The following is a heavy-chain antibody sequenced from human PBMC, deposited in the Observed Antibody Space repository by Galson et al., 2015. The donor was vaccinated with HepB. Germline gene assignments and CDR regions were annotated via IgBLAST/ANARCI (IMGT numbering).Heavy chain of an antibody. CDR1: GFTFSNAW. V-gene: IGHV3-15*01. Sequence: SLRLSCAASGFTFSNAWMSWVRQAPGKGLEWVGRIKSKTDGGTTDYAAPVKGRFTISRDDSKNTLYLQMNSLKTEDTAVYYCTTDLWHSSGWYVDYWGQGTLVTASS. CDR3: TTDLWHSSGWYVDY. D-gene: IGHD6-19*01. J-gene: IGHJ4*02. CDR2: IKSKTDGGTT.